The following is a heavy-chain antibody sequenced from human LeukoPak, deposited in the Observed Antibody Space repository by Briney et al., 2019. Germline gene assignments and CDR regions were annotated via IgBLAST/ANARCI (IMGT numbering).Heavy chain of an antibody. CDR1: GGSISSYY. V-gene: IGHV4-59*08. Sequence: PSETLSLTCTVSGGSISSYYWSWIRQPPGKGLEWIGYIYYSGSTNYNPSLRSRVTISVDTSKNQFSLKLSSVTAADTAVYYCARTPLKMATATNWFDPWGQGTLVTVSS. J-gene: IGHJ5*02. CDR3: ARTPLKMATATNWFDP. CDR2: IYYSGST. D-gene: IGHD5-24*01.